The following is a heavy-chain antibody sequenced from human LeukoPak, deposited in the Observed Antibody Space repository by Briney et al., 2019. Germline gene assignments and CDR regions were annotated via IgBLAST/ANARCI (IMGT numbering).Heavy chain of an antibody. CDR2: IYPGDSDT. J-gene: IGHJ6*02. CDR3: ARLQPDGSRGVYYYYGMDV. D-gene: IGHD3-10*01. Sequence: GESPKISCKGSGYSFTSYWIGWVRQMPGKGLEWMGIIYPGDSDTRYSPSFQGQVTISADKSISTAYLQWSSLKASGTAMYYCARLQPDGSRGVYYYYGMDVWGQGTTVTVSS. CDR1: GYSFTSYW. V-gene: IGHV5-51*01.